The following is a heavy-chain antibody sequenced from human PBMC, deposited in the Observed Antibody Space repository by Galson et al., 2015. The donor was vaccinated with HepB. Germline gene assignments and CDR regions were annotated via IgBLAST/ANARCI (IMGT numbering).Heavy chain of an antibody. Sequence: SLRLSCAASGFTFSSYSVNWVRQAPGKGLEWVSSISSSSSYIYYADSVKGRFTISRDNAKNSLYLQMNSLRAEDTAVYYCARDTGDAVAGPPDIDYWGQGTLVTVSS. J-gene: IGHJ4*02. CDR2: ISSSSSYI. V-gene: IGHV3-21*01. CDR1: GFTFSSYS. D-gene: IGHD6-19*01. CDR3: ARDTGDAVAGPPDIDY.